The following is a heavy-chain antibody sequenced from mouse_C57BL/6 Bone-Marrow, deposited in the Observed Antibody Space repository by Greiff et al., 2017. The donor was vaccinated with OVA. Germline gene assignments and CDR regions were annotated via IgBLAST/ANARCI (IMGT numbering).Heavy chain of an antibody. Sequence: VMLVESGPELVKPGASVKISCKASGYSFTSYYIHWVKQRPGQGLEWIGWIYPGSGNTKYNEKFKGKATLTADTSSSTAYMQLSSLTSEDSAVYYCARDGNTPYAMDYWGQGTSVTVSS. CDR2: IYPGSGNT. CDR3: ARDGNTPYAMDY. V-gene: IGHV1-66*01. D-gene: IGHD2-1*01. CDR1: GYSFTSYY. J-gene: IGHJ4*01.